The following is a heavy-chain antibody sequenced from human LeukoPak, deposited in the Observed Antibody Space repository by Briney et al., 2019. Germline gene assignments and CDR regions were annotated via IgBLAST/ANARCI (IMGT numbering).Heavy chain of an antibody. Sequence: PSETLSLTCTVSGGSISSSSYYWGWIRQPPGKRLEWIGSIYYSGSTYYNPSLKSRVTISVDTSKNQFSLKLSSVTAADTAVYYCARGLGTYYYYYMDVWGKGTTVTVSS. V-gene: IGHV4-39*01. CDR2: IYYSGST. D-gene: IGHD5/OR15-5a*01. J-gene: IGHJ6*03. CDR3: ARGLGTYYYYYMDV. CDR1: GGSISSSSYY.